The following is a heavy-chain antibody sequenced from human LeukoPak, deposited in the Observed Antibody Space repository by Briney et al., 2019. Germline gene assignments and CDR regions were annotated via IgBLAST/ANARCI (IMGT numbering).Heavy chain of an antibody. CDR2: INPNSGGT. CDR3: AREAVVGAPYYYYGMDV. J-gene: IGHJ6*02. Sequence: ASVKVSCKASGYTFTGYYMHWVRQAPGQGLEWMGWINPNSGGTNYAQKFQGRVTMTRDTSISTAYMELSRLRSDDTAVYYCAREAVVGAPYYYYGMDVWGQGATVTVSS. D-gene: IGHD1-26*01. CDR1: GYTFTGYY. V-gene: IGHV1-2*02.